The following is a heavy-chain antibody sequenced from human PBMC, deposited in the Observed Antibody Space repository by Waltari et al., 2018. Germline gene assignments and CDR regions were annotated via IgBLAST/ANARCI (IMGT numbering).Heavy chain of an antibody. Sequence: QVQLQESGPGLVKPSQTLSLTCIVSGGSISSGSYYWSWIRQPAGKGLEWIGYIYTSGSTNYNPSLKSRVTISVDTSKNQFSLKLSSVTAADTAVYYCARGTPYWYFDLWGRGTLVTVSS. D-gene: IGHD2-15*01. CDR3: ARGTPYWYFDL. V-gene: IGHV4-61*09. CDR1: GGSISSGSYY. CDR2: IYTSGST. J-gene: IGHJ2*01.